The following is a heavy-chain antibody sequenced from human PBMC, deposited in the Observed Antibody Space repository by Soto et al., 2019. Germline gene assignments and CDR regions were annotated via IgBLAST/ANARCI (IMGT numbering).Heavy chain of an antibody. CDR2: INPSGGST. J-gene: IGHJ6*02. D-gene: IGHD5-18*01. Sequence: QVQLVQSGAEVKKPGASVKVSCKASGYTFTSYYMHWVRQAPGQGLEWMGIINPSGGSTSYAQKFQGRVTMTRDTSTSTVYMELSSLRSEDTAVYYCARELQLSKHPHYYYDGMDVWGQGTTVTVSS. CDR3: ARELQLSKHPHYYYDGMDV. V-gene: IGHV1-46*01. CDR1: GYTFTSYY.